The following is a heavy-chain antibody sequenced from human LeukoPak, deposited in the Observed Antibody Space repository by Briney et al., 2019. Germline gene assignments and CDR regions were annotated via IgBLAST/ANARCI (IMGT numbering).Heavy chain of an antibody. D-gene: IGHD3-10*01. J-gene: IGHJ5*02. V-gene: IGHV4-34*01. Sequence: PSETLSLTCAVYDGSFSGYYWSWIRQPPGKGLEWIGEINHSGSTNYNPSLKSRVTISLDTSKSQFSLKVRYVTAADTAVYYCARESNYHGSGTGWFDPWGQGTLVTVSS. CDR1: DGSFSGYY. CDR2: INHSGST. CDR3: ARESNYHGSGTGWFDP.